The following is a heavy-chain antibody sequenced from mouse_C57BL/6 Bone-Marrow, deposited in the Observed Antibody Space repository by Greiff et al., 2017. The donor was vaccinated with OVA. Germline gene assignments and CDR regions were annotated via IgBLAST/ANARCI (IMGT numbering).Heavy chain of an antibody. J-gene: IGHJ3*01. CDR1: GYTFTSYG. Sequence: QVQLQQSGAELARPGASVKLSCKASGYTFTSYGISWVKQRTGQGLEWIGEIYPRSGNTYYNEKFKGKATLTADKSSSTAYMELRSLTSEDSAVYFCARTGGPPTVVSPFAYWGQGTLVTVSA. CDR3: ARTGGPPTVVSPFAY. D-gene: IGHD1-1*01. CDR2: IYPRSGNT. V-gene: IGHV1-81*01.